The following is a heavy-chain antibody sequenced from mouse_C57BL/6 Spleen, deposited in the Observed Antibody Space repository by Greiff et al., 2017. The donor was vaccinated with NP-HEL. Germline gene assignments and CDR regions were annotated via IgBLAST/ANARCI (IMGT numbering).Heavy chain of an antibody. Sequence: EVKLMESGGDLVKPGGSLKLSCAASGFTFSSYGMSWVRQTPDKRLEWVATISSGGSYTYYPDSVKGRFTISRDNAKNNLYLQMSSLKSEDTAMYYCARQGGRGNYFGYWGQGTTLTVSS. CDR3: ARQGGRGNYFGY. CDR1: GFTFSSYG. D-gene: IGHD3-3*01. J-gene: IGHJ2*01. V-gene: IGHV5-6*01. CDR2: ISSGGSYT.